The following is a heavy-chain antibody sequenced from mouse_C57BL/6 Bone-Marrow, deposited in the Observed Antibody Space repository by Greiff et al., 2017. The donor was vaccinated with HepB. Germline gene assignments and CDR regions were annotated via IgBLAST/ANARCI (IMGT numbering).Heavy chain of an antibody. J-gene: IGHJ4*01. CDR1: GFSLTSYG. CDR2: IWRGGST. D-gene: IGHD2-12*01. CDR3: AKNAYYSPLYYAMDY. Sequence: QVHVKQSGPGLVQPSQSLSITCTVSGFSLTSYGVHWVRQSPGKGLEWLGVIWRGGSTDYNAAFMSRLSITKDNSKSQVFFKMNSLQADDTAIYYCAKNAYYSPLYYAMDYWGQGTSVTVSS. V-gene: IGHV2-5*01.